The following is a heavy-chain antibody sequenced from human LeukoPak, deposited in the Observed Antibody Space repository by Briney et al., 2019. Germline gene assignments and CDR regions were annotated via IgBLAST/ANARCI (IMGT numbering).Heavy chain of an antibody. J-gene: IGHJ4*02. Sequence: GGSLRLSCAASGFTLSMYDMHWVRQAPGKGLEWVAFIHSDGSKKYYADSVKGRFTTSRDNSKNTLYLQMNSLKTEDTALYYCAKLYTSGWIDYWGQGTLVTVSS. V-gene: IGHV3-30*02. D-gene: IGHD6-19*01. CDR3: AKLYTSGWIDY. CDR2: IHSDGSKK. CDR1: GFTLSMYD.